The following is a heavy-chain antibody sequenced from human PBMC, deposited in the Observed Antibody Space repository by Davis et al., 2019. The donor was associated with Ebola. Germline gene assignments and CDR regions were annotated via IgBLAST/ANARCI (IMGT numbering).Heavy chain of an antibody. CDR2: ISYDGSNK. J-gene: IGHJ2*01. CDR1: GFTFSSYG. CDR3: AKAYGDYGPWYFDL. V-gene: IGHV3-30*18. Sequence: GSLRLSCAASGFTFSSYGMHWVRQAPGKGLEWVAVISYDGSNKYYADSVKGRFTISRDNSKNTLYLQMNSLRAEDTAVYYCAKAYGDYGPWYFDLWGRGTLVTVSS. D-gene: IGHD4-17*01.